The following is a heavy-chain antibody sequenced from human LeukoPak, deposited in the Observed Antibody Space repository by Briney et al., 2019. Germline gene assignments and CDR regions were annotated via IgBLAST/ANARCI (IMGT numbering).Heavy chain of an antibody. J-gene: IGHJ4*02. CDR2: ISGSGDST. CDR1: GFTFIYNA. D-gene: IGHD4-11*01. V-gene: IGHV3-23*01. CDR3: ATSTVAKYDY. Sequence: GGSLRLSCAASGFTFIYNAMTWVRQAPGKGLEWVSAISGSGDSTFNADSVKGRFTISRDNSKNTLYLQMNSLRAEDTALYYCATSTVAKYDYWGQGTLVAVSS.